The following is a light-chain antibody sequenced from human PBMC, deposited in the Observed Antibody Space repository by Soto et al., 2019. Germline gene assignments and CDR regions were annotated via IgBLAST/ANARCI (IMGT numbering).Light chain of an antibody. CDR3: QQYNNWPIT. Sequence: DIQMTQSPSSLSASVGDRVTITCRASQSISSYLNWYQQKPGKAPKLLIYAASSLQSGVPSRFSGSGSGTEFTLTISSLQSEDFVVYYCQQYNNWPITFGQGTRLEIK. J-gene: IGKJ5*01. CDR2: AAS. V-gene: IGKV1-39*01. CDR1: QSISSY.